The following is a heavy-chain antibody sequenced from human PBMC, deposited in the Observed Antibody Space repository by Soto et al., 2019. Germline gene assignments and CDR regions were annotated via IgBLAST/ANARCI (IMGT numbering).Heavy chain of an antibody. CDR1: GGSISSGGYY. D-gene: IGHD2-21*02. CDR2: IYYSGST. V-gene: IGHV4-31*03. CDR3: ARYGVVTATSVYYFDY. J-gene: IGHJ4*02. Sequence: PSETLSLTCTVSGGSISSGGYYWSWIRQHPGKGLEWIGYIYYSGSTYYNPSLKSRVTISVDTSKNQFSLKLSSVTAADTAVYYCARYGVVTATSVYYFDYWGQGTLVTVSS.